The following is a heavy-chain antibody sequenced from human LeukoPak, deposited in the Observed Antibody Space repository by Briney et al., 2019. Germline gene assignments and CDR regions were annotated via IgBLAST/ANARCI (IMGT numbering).Heavy chain of an antibody. J-gene: IGHJ6*02. CDR1: GFTINNYS. V-gene: IGHV3-23*01. Sequence: GGSLRLSCAASGFTINNYSMRWVRPAPGKGLEWGSGISGSGTTINYADSVKGRFTISRDNSKDTVYLQMNSLRAEDTAVYFCAKRLGSGPPIYGMDVWGQGTTVTVSS. D-gene: IGHD3-3*01. CDR2: ISGSGTTI. CDR3: AKRLGSGPPIYGMDV.